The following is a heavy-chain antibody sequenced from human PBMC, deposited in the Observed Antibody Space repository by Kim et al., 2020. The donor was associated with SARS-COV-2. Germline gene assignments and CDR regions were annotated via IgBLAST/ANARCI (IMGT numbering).Heavy chain of an antibody. CDR2: IYYSGST. V-gene: IGHV4-59*01. CDR3: ARVRDSSSWYGGWFDP. Sequence: SETLSLTCTVSGGSISSYYWSWIRQPPGKGLEWIGYIYYSGSTNYNPSLRSRVTISVDTSKNQFSLKLSSVTAADTAVYYCARVRDSSSWYGGWFDPWGQGTLVTVSS. D-gene: IGHD6-13*01. J-gene: IGHJ5*02. CDR1: GGSISSYY.